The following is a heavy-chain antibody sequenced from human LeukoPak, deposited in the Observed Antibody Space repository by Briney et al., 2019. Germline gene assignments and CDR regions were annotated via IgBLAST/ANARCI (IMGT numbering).Heavy chain of an antibody. Sequence: GGSLRLSCAASGFTFSSYGMHWVRQAPGKGLEWVAVISYDGNNKYYAGSVKGRFTISRDTSKNTLYLQMNSLRAEDTAVFYCAKECSGGGCYDYWGQGTLVTVSS. CDR3: AKECSGGGCYDY. J-gene: IGHJ4*02. CDR2: ISYDGNNK. V-gene: IGHV3-30*18. D-gene: IGHD2-15*01. CDR1: GFTFSSYG.